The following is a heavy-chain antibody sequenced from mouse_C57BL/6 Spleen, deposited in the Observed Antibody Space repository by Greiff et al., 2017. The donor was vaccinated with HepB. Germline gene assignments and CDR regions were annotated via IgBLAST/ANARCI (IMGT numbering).Heavy chain of an antibody. CDR3: ARELTTVVDWYFDV. CDR1: GFTFSDYG. V-gene: IGHV5-17*01. D-gene: IGHD1-1*01. J-gene: IGHJ1*03. CDR2: ISSGSSTI. Sequence: EVQVVESGGGLVKPGGSLKLSCAASGFTFSDYGMHWVRQAPEKGLEWVAYISSGSSTIYYADTVKGRFTISRDNAKNTLFLQMTSLRSEDTAMYYCARELTTVVDWYFDVWGTGTTVTVSS.